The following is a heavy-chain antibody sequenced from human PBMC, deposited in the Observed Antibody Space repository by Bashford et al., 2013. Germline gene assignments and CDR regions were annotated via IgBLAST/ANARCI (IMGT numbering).Heavy chain of an antibody. CDR3: ARVITRSYYYYGMDV. CDR1: GFTFSSYG. V-gene: IGHV3-30*03. D-gene: IGHD3-22*01. J-gene: IGHJ6*02. Sequence: GSLRLSCAASGFTFSSYGMHWVRQAPGKGLEWVAVISYDGSNKYYADSVKGRFTISRDNSKNTLYLQMNSLRAEDTAVYYCARVITRSYYYYGMDVWGQGTTVTVSS. CDR2: ISYDGSNK.